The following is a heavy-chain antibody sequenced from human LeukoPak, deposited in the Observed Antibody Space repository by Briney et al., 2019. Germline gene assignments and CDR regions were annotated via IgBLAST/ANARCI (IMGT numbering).Heavy chain of an antibody. CDR2: INAGNGNT. D-gene: IGHD2-2*01. J-gene: IGHJ5*02. CDR3: ARDRPYWSSTSCYLNWFDP. Sequence: ASVKVSCKASGYTFTSYAMHWVRQAPGHRLEWMGWINAGNGNTKYSQKFQGRVTITRDTSASTAYMKLSSLRSEDTAVYYCARDRPYWSSTSCYLNWFDPWGQGTLVTVSS. V-gene: IGHV1-3*01. CDR1: GYTFTSYA.